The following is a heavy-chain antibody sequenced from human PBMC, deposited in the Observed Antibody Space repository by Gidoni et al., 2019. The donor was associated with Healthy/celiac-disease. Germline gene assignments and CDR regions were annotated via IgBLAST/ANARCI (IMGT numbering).Heavy chain of an antibody. CDR2: ISASGGTT. J-gene: IGHJ4*02. V-gene: IGHV3-23*01. CDR3: AKDGDTNGFDAYYCDS. Sequence: EVQLLESGGGLVQPGGSLRLYCAASGFTFRSFAMSWVRQAPGKGLEWVSVISASGGTTYYADSVKGRFTISRDNSKSTLYLQMNSLRAEDSAVYYCAKDGDTNGFDAYYCDSWGQGTLVTVSP. D-gene: IGHD2-8*01. CDR1: GFTFRSFA.